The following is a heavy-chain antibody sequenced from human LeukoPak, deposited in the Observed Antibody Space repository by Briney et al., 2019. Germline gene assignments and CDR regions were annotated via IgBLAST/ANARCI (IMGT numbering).Heavy chain of an antibody. CDR3: ARAARGAAAGTVEFDY. J-gene: IGHJ4*02. V-gene: IGHV3-74*01. Sequence: PGGSLRLSCAASGFTFSSYWMHWVRQAPGKGLVWVSRINSDGSSTSYADSVKGRFTISRDYAKNTLYLQMNSLRAEDTAVYYCARAARGAAAGTVEFDYWGQGTLVTVSS. CDR1: GFTFSSYW. CDR2: INSDGSST. D-gene: IGHD6-13*01.